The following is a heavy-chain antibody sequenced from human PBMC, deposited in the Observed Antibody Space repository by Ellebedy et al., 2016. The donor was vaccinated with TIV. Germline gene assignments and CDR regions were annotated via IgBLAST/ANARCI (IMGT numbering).Heavy chain of an antibody. Sequence: GESLKISCAASGFTFSGYWMSWVRQAPGKGLEWVANIKQDGSEKFYVDSVKGRFTISRDNAKNSLYLQMNSLRVEDTAVYYCAKNRGSGSYFDYWGQGTLVTVSS. D-gene: IGHD3-10*01. V-gene: IGHV3-7*03. CDR1: GFTFSGYW. CDR2: IKQDGSEK. CDR3: AKNRGSGSYFDY. J-gene: IGHJ4*02.